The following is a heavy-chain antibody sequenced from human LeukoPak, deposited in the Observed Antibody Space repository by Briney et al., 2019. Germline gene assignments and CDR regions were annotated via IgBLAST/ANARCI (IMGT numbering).Heavy chain of an antibody. D-gene: IGHD1-26*01. V-gene: IGHV1-8*01. CDR2: MNPNSGDT. J-gene: IGHJ4*02. CDR3: ARGGLEYRGSSDFDY. CDR1: GYTFTSYD. Sequence: ASVKVSCKASGYTFTSYDINWVRQATGQGLEWMGWMNPNSGDTGFAQKFQGRVTMTRNTSISTAYMELSNLRSEDTAVYYCARGGLEYRGSSDFDYWGQGTLVTVSS.